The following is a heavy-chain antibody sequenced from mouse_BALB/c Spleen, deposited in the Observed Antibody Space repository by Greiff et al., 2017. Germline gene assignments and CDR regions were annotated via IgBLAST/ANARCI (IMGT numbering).Heavy chain of an antibody. Sequence: VQLQQSGTVLARPGASVKMSCKASGYTFTSYWMHWVKQRPGQGLEWIGAIYPGNSDTSYNQKFKGKAKLTAVTSTSTAYMELSSLTNEDSAVYYCTRYDESYDAMDYWGQGTSVTVSS. D-gene: IGHD2-12*01. CDR2: IYPGNSDT. V-gene: IGHV1-5*01. CDR1: GYTFTSYW. J-gene: IGHJ4*01. CDR3: TRYDESYDAMDY.